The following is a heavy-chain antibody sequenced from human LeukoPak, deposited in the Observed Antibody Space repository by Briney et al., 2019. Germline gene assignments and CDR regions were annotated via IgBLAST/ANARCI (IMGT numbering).Heavy chain of an antibody. J-gene: IGHJ6*04. CDR3: ARRSTRYYYYGMDV. CDR2: INHSGST. CDR1: GGSFSGYY. Sequence: SETLSLTCAVYGGSFSGYYWSWIRQPPGKGLEWIGEINHSGSTNYNPSLKSRVTISVDTSKNQFSLKLSSVTAADTAVYYCARRSTRYYYYGMDVWGKGTTVTVSS. D-gene: IGHD2-15*01. V-gene: IGHV4-34*01.